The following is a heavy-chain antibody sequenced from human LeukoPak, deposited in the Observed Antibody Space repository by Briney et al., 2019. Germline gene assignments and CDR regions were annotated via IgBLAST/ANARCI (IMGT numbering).Heavy chain of an antibody. CDR3: ARWVTMVRGVGRYYYYMDV. CDR1: GGSISSYY. Sequence: SETLSLTCTVSGGSISSYYWSWIRQPPGKGLEWIGYIYYSGSTNYNPSLKSRVTISVDTSKNQFSLKLSSVTAADTAVYYCARWVTMVRGVGRYYYYMDVWGKGTTVTISS. CDR2: IYYSGST. D-gene: IGHD3-10*01. V-gene: IGHV4-59*12. J-gene: IGHJ6*03.